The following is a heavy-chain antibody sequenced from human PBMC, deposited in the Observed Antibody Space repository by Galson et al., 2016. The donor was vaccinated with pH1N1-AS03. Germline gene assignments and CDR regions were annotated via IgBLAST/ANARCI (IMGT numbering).Heavy chain of an antibody. J-gene: IGHJ6*02. CDR3: ARDLKWGFGGGLTYGMDV. Sequence: SLRLSCAAFGFTFRIHEMNWVRQAPGKGLEWVAYISDRGGARYHADSVKGRFTISRDNDRKSLYLQMDSLRVEDTAIYYCARDLKWGFGGGLTYGMDVWGQGTTVTVPS. V-gene: IGHV3-48*03. CDR1: GFTFRIHE. D-gene: IGHD5-12*01. CDR2: ISDRGGAR.